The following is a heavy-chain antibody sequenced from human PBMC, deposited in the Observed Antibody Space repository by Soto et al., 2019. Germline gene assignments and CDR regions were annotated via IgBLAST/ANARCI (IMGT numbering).Heavy chain of an antibody. J-gene: IGHJ4*02. D-gene: IGHD6-19*01. Sequence: SETLSLTCAVYGGSFSGYYWSWIRQPPGKGLEWIGEINHSGSTNYNPSLKSRVTISVDTSKNQFSLKLSSVTAADTAVYYCARDSSDDDNWGQGTLVTVSS. V-gene: IGHV4-34*01. CDR1: GGSFSGYY. CDR2: INHSGST. CDR3: ARDSSDDDN.